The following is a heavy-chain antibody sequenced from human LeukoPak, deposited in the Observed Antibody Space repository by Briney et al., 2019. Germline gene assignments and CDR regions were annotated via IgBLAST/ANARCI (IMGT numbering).Heavy chain of an antibody. CDR2: INPNSGGT. D-gene: IGHD3-22*01. V-gene: IGHV1-2*02. CDR1: GYTFTGYY. Sequence: ASVKVSCKASGYTFTGYYMHWVRQAPGQGLEWMGWINPNSGGTNYAQKFQGRVTMTRDTSISTAYMELSRLRSDDTAVYYCARIGYGSSGYYWSGLNYWGQGTLVTVSS. J-gene: IGHJ4*02. CDR3: ARIGYGSSGYYWSGLNY.